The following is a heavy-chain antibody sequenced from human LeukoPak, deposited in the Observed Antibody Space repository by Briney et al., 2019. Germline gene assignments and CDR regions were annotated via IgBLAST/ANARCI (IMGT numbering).Heavy chain of an antibody. J-gene: IGHJ4*02. CDR3: ATGIVVVPAAKDPFDY. D-gene: IGHD2-2*01. CDR1: GGTFSGYA. CDR2: IIPIFGTA. V-gene: IGHV1-69*05. Sequence: SVKVSCKASGGTFSGYAISWVRQAPGQGLEWMGGIIPIFGTANYAQKFQGRVTITTDESTSTAYMELSSLRSEDTAVYYCATGIVVVPAAKDPFDYWGQGTLVTVSS.